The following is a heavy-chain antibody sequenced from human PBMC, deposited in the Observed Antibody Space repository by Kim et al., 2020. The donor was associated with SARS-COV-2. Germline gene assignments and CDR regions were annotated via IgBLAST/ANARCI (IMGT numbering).Heavy chain of an antibody. Sequence: GRFTISRDNAKNSLYLQMNSLRAEDTAVYYCARATAPSSWLYYYYGMDVWGQGTTVTVSS. D-gene: IGHD6-13*01. V-gene: IGHV3-11*06. CDR3: ARATAPSSWLYYYYGMDV. J-gene: IGHJ6*02.